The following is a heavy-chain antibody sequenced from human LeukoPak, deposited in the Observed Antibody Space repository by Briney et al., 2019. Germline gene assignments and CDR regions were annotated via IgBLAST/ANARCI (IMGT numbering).Heavy chain of an antibody. CDR3: ARRVTSKAVRPNIYQYMDV. V-gene: IGHV4-4*09. CDR2: IQSSGTT. J-gene: IGHJ6*03. D-gene: IGHD6-19*01. CDR1: GDSISGYS. Sequence: PSETLSLTCTVSGDSISGYSWSWIRQSPEKGLEWIGLIQSSGTTKYNPSLKGRVTISVDTSKTQLSLKVTSVTAADTAVYYCARRVTSKAVRPNIYQYMDVWGKGTTVTASS.